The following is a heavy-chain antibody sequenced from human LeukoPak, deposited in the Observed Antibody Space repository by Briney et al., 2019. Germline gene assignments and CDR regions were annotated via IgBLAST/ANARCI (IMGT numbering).Heavy chain of an antibody. D-gene: IGHD3-9*01. CDR1: GYTFTSYG. V-gene: IGHV1-18*01. J-gene: IGHJ4*02. Sequence: ASVKVSCKASGYTFTSYGISWVRQAPGQGLEWMGWISAYNGNTNYAQKLQGRVTMTTDTSTSTAYMELRSLRSDDTAVYYCARFRYFDWLSRGAKGTFDYWGQGTLVTVSS. CDR3: ARFRYFDWLSRGAKGTFDY. CDR2: ISAYNGNT.